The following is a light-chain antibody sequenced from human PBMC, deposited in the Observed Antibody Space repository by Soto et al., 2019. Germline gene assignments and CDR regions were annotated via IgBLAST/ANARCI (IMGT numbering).Light chain of an antibody. Sequence: DIQMTQSPSTLSASVGDRVTITCRASQSINSWLAWYRQKPGKAPNLLIYKASSLESGVPSRFSGSGSGTEFTLTISSLQPDDFATYYCQQYNSYPVTFGQGNKLEIK. CDR1: QSINSW. J-gene: IGKJ2*01. CDR3: QQYNSYPVT. CDR2: KAS. V-gene: IGKV1-5*03.